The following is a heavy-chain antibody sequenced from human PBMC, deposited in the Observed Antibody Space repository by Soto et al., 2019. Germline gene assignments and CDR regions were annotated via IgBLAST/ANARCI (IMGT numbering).Heavy chain of an antibody. Sequence: EVQLVESGGGLVQPGGSLRLSCAASGFTFSSYWMHWVRQAPGKGLVWVSRISINGGSTSYADCVKGRFTISRDNAKNTLYMQMTSLRAEDTAVYYCASGGVAGSGTYYNDNWGRGTLVTVSS. CDR2: ISINGGST. D-gene: IGHD3-10*01. CDR3: ASGGVAGSGTYYNDN. V-gene: IGHV3-74*01. CDR1: GFTFSSYW. J-gene: IGHJ4*02.